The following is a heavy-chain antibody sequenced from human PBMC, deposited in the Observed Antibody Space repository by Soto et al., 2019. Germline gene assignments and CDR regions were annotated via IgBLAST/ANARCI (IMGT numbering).Heavy chain of an antibody. V-gene: IGHV1-3*01. Sequence: ASVKVSCKASGYTFTSYAMHWVRQAPGQRLEWMGWINAGNGNTKYSQKFQGRVTITRDTSASTAYMELSSLRSEDTAVYYYARDHYDSPAFDIWGQGTMVTVS. CDR1: GYTFTSYA. CDR3: ARDHYDSPAFDI. J-gene: IGHJ3*02. D-gene: IGHD5-12*01. CDR2: INAGNGNT.